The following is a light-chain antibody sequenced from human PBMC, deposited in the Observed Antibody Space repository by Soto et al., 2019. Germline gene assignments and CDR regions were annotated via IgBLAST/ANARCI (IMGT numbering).Light chain of an antibody. CDR3: QQYNNWPPWT. J-gene: IGKJ1*01. V-gene: IGKV3-20*01. Sequence: EIVLTQSPGTLSLSPGERATLSRRASQSVSSSYLAWYQQKPGQAPRLLIHGASSRATGIPDRISGSGSGTEFTLTISSLQSEDFAVYYCQQYNNWPPWTFGQGTKVDIK. CDR2: GAS. CDR1: QSVSSSY.